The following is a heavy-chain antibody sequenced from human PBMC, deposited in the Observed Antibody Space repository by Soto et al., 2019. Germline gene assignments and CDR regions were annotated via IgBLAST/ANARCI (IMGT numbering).Heavy chain of an antibody. V-gene: IGHV3-48*03. D-gene: IGHD6-13*01. CDR1: GFTFSSYE. CDR2: ISSSGSTR. Sequence: HPGGSLRLSCAASGFTFSSYEMNWVRQAPGKGLEWVSYISSSGSTRYYADSVKGRFTISRDNAKNSLYLQMNSLRAEDTAVYYCARDRMRYSSNRHFDYWGQGTLVTVSS. J-gene: IGHJ4*02. CDR3: ARDRMRYSSNRHFDY.